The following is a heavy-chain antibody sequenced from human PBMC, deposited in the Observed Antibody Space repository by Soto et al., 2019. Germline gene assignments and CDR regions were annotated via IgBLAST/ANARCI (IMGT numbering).Heavy chain of an antibody. D-gene: IGHD6-13*01. J-gene: IGHJ4*02. Sequence: EVQLLESGGGLVQPGGSLRLSCTASGFTSSSHAMTWVRQAPGKGLEWVSGLSGSGGSIYYADSVKGRFTISRDNSMNTLYLQMKTLRAEDTAVYYCAKVSSSWYAGFFDLWGQGTPVTVSS. CDR3: AKVSSSWYAGFFDL. CDR1: GFTSSSHA. CDR2: LSGSGGSI. V-gene: IGHV3-23*01.